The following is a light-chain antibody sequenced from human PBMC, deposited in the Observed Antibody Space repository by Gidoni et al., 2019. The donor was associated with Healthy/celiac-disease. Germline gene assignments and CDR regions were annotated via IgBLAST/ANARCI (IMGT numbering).Light chain of an antibody. CDR3: QSYDSCLSGYGVV. CDR2: GNS. Sequence: QSVLTQPPSVSGAPGQRVTISCTGSSSNIGAGYDVHWYQQLPGTAPKLLIYGNSNRPSGVPDRFSGSKSGTSASLAITGLQAEDEADYYCQSYDSCLSGYGVVFGGGTKLTVL. V-gene: IGLV1-40*01. J-gene: IGLJ2*01. CDR1: SSNIGAGYD.